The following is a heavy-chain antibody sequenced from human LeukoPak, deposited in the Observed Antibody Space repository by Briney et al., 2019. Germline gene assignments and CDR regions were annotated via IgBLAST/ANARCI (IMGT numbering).Heavy chain of an antibody. Sequence: SVKVSCKASGGTFSSYAISWVRQAPGQGLEWMGGIIPIFGTANYAQKFQGRVTITTDESTSTAYMELSSLRSEDAAVYYCARGVTTRYYFDYWGQGNLVTVSS. V-gene: IGHV1-69*05. J-gene: IGHJ4*02. CDR1: GGTFSSYA. CDR2: IIPIFGTA. D-gene: IGHD4-17*01. CDR3: ARGVTTRYYFDY.